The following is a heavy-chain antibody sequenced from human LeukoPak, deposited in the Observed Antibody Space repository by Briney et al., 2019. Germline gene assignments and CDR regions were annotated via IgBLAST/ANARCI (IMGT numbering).Heavy chain of an antibody. Sequence: GRSLRLSCAVSGFSFDDYAMHWVRQAPGKGVEWVSGINWNSAKIGYADSVKGRFKISRDNAKNSLYLQMNSLRAEDMALYYCAKDKGDFWSGYPMDVWGKGTTVTVSS. V-gene: IGHV3-9*03. CDR1: GFSFDDYA. CDR3: AKDKGDFWSGYPMDV. CDR2: INWNSAKI. J-gene: IGHJ6*03. D-gene: IGHD3-3*01.